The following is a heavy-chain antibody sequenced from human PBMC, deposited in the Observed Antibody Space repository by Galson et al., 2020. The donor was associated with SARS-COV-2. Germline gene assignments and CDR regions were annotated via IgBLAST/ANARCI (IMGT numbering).Heavy chain of an antibody. CDR1: GGSISSGGYY. D-gene: IGHD5-12*01. CDR2: IYYSGSA. J-gene: IGHJ5*02. CDR3: AKVSRGSSDYGERWFDP. V-gene: IGHV4-31*03. Sequence: ASETLSLTCTVSGGSISSGGYYWSWIRQHPGKGLEWIGYIYYSGSAYYTPSPKSRIPISVDTSKNQFSLRLNSVTSADTAMYYCAKVSRGSSDYGERWFDPWGQGTLVTVSS.